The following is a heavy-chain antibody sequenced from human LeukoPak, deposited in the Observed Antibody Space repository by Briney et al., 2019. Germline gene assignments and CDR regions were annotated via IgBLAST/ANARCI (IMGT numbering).Heavy chain of an antibody. CDR2: ISYDGSNK. D-gene: IGHD3-22*01. CDR3: AKDSRAVTMIVVVSSVCLDY. Sequence: GGSLRLSCAASGFTFSSYGMHWVRQAPGEGLEWVAVISYDGSNKYYADSVKGRFSISRDNSKNTLYLQMSSLRAEDTAVYYCAKDSRAVTMIVVVSSVCLDYWGQGTLVTVSS. CDR1: GFTFSSYG. V-gene: IGHV3-30*18. J-gene: IGHJ4*02.